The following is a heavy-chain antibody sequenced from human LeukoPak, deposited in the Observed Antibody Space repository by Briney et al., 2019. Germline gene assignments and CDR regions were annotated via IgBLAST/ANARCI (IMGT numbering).Heavy chain of an antibody. J-gene: IGHJ3*02. CDR1: GFTFDDYA. Sequence: GGSLRLSCAASGFTFDDYAIRWVRQAPGKGLEWVSGISWNSGSIGYADSVKGRFTISRDNAKNSLYLQMNSLRAEDTALYYCAKDINPVAVTDAFDIWGQGTMVTVSP. D-gene: IGHD6-19*01. V-gene: IGHV3-9*01. CDR2: ISWNSGSI. CDR3: AKDINPVAVTDAFDI.